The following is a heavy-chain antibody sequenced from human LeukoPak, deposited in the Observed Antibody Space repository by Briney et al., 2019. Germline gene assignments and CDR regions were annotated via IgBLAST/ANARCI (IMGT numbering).Heavy chain of an antibody. V-gene: IGHV3-23*01. CDR1: ASTFGSYA. CDR3: ANPHAWGFPYYFDY. J-gene: IGHJ4*02. D-gene: IGHD7-27*01. CDR2: ISGSGGST. Sequence: QPGGSLRPSLAPFASTFGSYALSWVRQAPGKGRGWASAISGSGGSTYYADSVKGRFTISRDNSKNTLYLQMNSLRAEDTAVYYCANPHAWGFPYYFDYWGQGTLVTVSS.